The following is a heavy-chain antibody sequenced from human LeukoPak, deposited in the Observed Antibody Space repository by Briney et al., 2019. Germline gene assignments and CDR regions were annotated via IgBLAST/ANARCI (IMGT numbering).Heavy chain of an antibody. J-gene: IGHJ4*02. CDR1: GFIFTSYS. CDR2: ISSSSSTI. Sequence: GGSPRLSCAASGFIFTSYSMNWVRQAPGKGLEWISYISSSSSTIYYADSVRGRFTISRDNAKNSPYLQMNSLRAEDTAVYYCARGFHRYNYDSGAYSVYWGQGTLVTVSS. D-gene: IGHD3-22*01. CDR3: ARGFHRYNYDSGAYSVY. V-gene: IGHV3-48*01.